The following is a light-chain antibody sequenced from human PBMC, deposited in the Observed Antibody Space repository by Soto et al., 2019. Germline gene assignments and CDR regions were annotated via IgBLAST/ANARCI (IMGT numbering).Light chain of an antibody. CDR2: AAF. J-gene: IGKJ3*01. V-gene: IGKV1-27*01. Sequence: DIQMTQSPSSLSASIGDSVTITCRASQVIGNYLAWYQQKPGKVHKLLIYAAFTLQSGVPSRFSGSGSGTDFTLTIYSLQPEDVASYYFQKYNSAPFTFGPGTKVEIK. CDR3: QKYNSAPFT. CDR1: QVIGNY.